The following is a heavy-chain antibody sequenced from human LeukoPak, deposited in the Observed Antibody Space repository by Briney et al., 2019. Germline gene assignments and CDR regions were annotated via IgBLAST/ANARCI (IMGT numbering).Heavy chain of an antibody. J-gene: IGHJ4*02. CDR2: ISAYNGNT. CDR1: GYTFTSYG. Sequence: ASVKVSCKASGYTFTSYGISWVRQAPGQELEWMGWISAYNGNTNYAQKLQGRVTMTTDTSTSTAYMELSSLRSEDTAVYYCARARSGYGNYYDSDYWGQGTLVTVSS. D-gene: IGHD3-22*01. CDR3: ARARSGYGNYYDSDY. V-gene: IGHV1-18*01.